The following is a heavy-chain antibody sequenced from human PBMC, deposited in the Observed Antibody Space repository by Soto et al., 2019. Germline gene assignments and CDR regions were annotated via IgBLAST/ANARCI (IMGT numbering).Heavy chain of an antibody. Sequence: ASVKVSCKASGGIFSSYAISWLRQAPGQGLEWMGAVIPVLGQAYYAQNLQDRVTITADESTRTAYMELSSLRSEDTAVYFCARVGGVGAPPGADYWGQGTLVTVSS. J-gene: IGHJ4*02. CDR1: GGIFSSYA. D-gene: IGHD1-26*01. CDR3: ARVGGVGAPPGADY. CDR2: VIPVLGQA. V-gene: IGHV1-69*13.